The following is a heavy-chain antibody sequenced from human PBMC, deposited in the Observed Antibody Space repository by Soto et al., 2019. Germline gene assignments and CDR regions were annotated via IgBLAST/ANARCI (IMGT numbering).Heavy chain of an antibody. CDR1: GVSISSGGYS. V-gene: IGHV4-30-2*01. Sequence: PSETLSLTCAVSGVSISSGGYSWSWIRQPPGKGLEWIGYIYHSGSTYYNPSLKSRVTISVDRSKNQFSLKLSSVTAADTAVYYCARDLPDRDGYNFGRFDIWGQGTMVTVSS. CDR2: IYHSGST. D-gene: IGHD5-12*01. CDR3: ARDLPDRDGYNFGRFDI. J-gene: IGHJ3*02.